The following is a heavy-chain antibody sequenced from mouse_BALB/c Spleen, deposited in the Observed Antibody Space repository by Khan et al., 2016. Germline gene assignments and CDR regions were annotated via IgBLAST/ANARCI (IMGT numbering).Heavy chain of an antibody. CDR3: SGFAY. J-gene: IGHJ3*01. CDR1: GFTFSNYW. V-gene: IGHV6-6*02. Sequence: EVKLEESGGGLVQPGGSMKLSCVASGFTFSNYWMNWVRQSPEKGLEWVAEIRLKSNNYATHYAESVKGRFTISRDDSKSSVYLQMNNLRAEDTGIYYCSGFAYWGQGTLVTVSA. CDR2: IRLKSNNYAT.